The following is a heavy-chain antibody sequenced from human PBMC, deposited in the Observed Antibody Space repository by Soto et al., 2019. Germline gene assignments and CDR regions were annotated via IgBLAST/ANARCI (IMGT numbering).Heavy chain of an antibody. CDR2: ISAYNGNT. CDR3: ARDWGSPIPFGVVTGYYYMDV. Sequence: ASVKVSCKASGYTFTSYGISWVRQAPGQGLEWMGWISAYNGNTNYAQKLQGRATMTTDTSTSTAYMELRSLRSDDTAVYYCARDWGSPIPFGVVTGYYYMDVWGKGTTVTVSS. CDR1: GYTFTSYG. V-gene: IGHV1-18*01. D-gene: IGHD3-3*01. J-gene: IGHJ6*03.